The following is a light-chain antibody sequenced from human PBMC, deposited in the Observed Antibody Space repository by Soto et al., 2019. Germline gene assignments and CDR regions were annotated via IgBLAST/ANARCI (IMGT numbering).Light chain of an antibody. V-gene: IGLV2-14*01. J-gene: IGLJ3*02. CDR3: NSYRTNYTWL. CDR2: EVS. Sequence: QSALTQPASVSGSPGQSITISCTGTSSDVGGYNYVSWYQQHPGKAPKLIIYEVSNRHSWVSNRFSGSKSGNTASLTISGLQAEDEADYYCNSYRTNYTWLFGGGTKLTVL. CDR1: SSDVGGYNY.